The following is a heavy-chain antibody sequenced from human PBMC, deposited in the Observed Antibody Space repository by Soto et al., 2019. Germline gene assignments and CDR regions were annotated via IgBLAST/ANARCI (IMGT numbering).Heavy chain of an antibody. CDR1: GFTFSSYW. CDR2: INSDGSST. V-gene: IGHV3-74*01. D-gene: IGHD6-13*01. CDR3: ASVTSSWYAFDI. J-gene: IGHJ3*02. Sequence: GGSLRLSCAASGFTFSSYWMHWVRQAPGKGLVWVSRINSDGSSTSYADSVKGRFTISRDNAKNTLYLQMNSLRAEDTAMYYCASVTSSWYAFDIWGQGTMVTVSS.